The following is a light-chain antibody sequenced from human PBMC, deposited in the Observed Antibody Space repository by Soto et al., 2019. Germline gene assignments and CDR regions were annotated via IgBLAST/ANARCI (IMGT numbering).Light chain of an antibody. CDR2: EVS. CDR1: SSDVGNYKY. CDR3: FSYTSSGTHV. V-gene: IGLV2-14*01. Sequence: QSVLTQPASVSGSPGQSMTISCTGTSSDVGNYKYVSWYQQHPGKAPKLMIYEVSNRPSGVSNRFSGSKSGNTASLTISGLQAEDETDYYCFSYTSSGTHVFGTGTKVTVL. J-gene: IGLJ1*01.